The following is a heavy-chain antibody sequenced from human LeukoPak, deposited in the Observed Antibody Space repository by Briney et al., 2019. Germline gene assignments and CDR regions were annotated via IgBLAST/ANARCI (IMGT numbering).Heavy chain of an antibody. CDR2: IWYDGSNK. J-gene: IGHJ4*02. D-gene: IGHD1-26*01. V-gene: IGHV3-33*06. CDR3: AKDRDSGSYYASLLFDY. CDR1: GFTFSSYG. Sequence: GGSLRLSCAASGFTFSSYGMHWVRQAPGKGLEWVAVIWYDGSNKYYADSVRGRFTISRDNSKNTLYLQINSLRAEDTAVYYCAKDRDSGSYYASLLFDYWGQGTLVNVSS.